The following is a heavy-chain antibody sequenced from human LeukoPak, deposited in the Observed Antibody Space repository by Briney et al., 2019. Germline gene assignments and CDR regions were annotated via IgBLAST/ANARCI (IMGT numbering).Heavy chain of an antibody. D-gene: IGHD2-21*02. J-gene: IGHJ6*03. CDR3: ARVAGGEVVTAIPSYYYYYMDV. V-gene: IGHV4-39*07. CDR2: IYYSGST. Sequence: PSETLSLTCTVSGGSISSSSYYWGWIRQPPGKGLEWIGSIYYSGSTYYNPSLKSRVTISVDTSKNQFSLKLSSVTAADTAVYYCARVAGGEVVTAIPSYYYYYMDVWGKGTTATVSS. CDR1: GGSISSSSYY.